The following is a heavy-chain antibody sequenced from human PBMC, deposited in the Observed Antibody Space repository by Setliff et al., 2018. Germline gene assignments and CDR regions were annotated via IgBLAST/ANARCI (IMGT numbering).Heavy chain of an antibody. D-gene: IGHD3-3*01. CDR1: GGSISSYY. CDR3: ARSYYNFWSGYYRVNWFDP. J-gene: IGHJ5*02. V-gene: IGHV4-4*07. CDR2: IYTSGST. Sequence: PSETLSLTCTVSGGSISSYYWSWIRQPAGKGLEWIGRIYTSGSTNYSPSLKSRVTMSVDTSKNQFSLKLSSVTAADTAVYYCARSYYNFWSGYYRVNWFDPWGQGTLVTVSS.